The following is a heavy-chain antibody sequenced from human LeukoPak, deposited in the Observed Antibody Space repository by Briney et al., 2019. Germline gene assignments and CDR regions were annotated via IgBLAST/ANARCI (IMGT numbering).Heavy chain of an antibody. D-gene: IGHD3/OR15-3a*01. CDR3: AKDGYGRGLVRYFDY. J-gene: IGHJ4*02. CDR1: GFTFSSYG. Sequence: PGGSLRLSCAASGFTFSSYGMHWVRQAPGKGLEWVSVISGSGGSTYYADSVKGRFTISRDNSKNTLYLQMNSLRAEDTAVYYCAKDGYGRGLVRYFDYWGQGTLVTVSS. CDR2: ISGSGGST. V-gene: IGHV3-23*01.